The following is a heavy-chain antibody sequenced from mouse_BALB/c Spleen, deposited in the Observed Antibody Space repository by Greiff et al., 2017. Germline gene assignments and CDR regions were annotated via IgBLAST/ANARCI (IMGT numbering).Heavy chain of an antibody. V-gene: IGHV5-17*02. CDR3: ARMDY. CDR2: ISSGSSTI. J-gene: IGHJ4*01. CDR1: GFTFSSFG. Sequence: EVQGVESGGGLVQPGGSRKLSCAASGFTFSSFGMHWVRQAPEKGLEWVAYISSGSSTIYYADTVKGRFTISRDNPKNTLFLQMTSLRSEDTAMYYCARMDYWGQGTSVTVSS.